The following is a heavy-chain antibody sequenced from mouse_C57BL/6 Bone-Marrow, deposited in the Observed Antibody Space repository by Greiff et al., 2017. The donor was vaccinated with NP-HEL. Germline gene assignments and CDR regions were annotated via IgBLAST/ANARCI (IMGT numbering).Heavy chain of an antibody. CDR1: GYTFTSYW. CDR2: INPSNGGT. V-gene: IGHV1-53*01. Sequence: QVQLQQPGTELVKPGASVKLSCKASGYTFTSYWMHWVKQRLGQGLEWIGNINPSNGGTNYNEKFKSKATLTVDKSSSTAYMQLSSLTSEDSAVYYCARGIRRSAWFACWGQGTLVTVSA. J-gene: IGHJ3*01. CDR3: ARGIRRSAWFAC. D-gene: IGHD1-1*01.